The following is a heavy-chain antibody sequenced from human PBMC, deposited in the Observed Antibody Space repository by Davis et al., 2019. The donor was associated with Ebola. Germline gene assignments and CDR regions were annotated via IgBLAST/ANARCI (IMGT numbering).Heavy chain of an antibody. CDR2: ISYDGSNK. J-gene: IGHJ4*02. Sequence: GESLKISCAASGFTFSSYGMHWVRQAPGKGLEWVAVISYDGSNKYYADSVKGRFTISRDNSKNMLYLQMDSLRAEDTAVYYCTREGACTSTSCSFDYWGQGTLVTVSS. D-gene: IGHD2-2*01. CDR1: GFTFSSYG. CDR3: TREGACTSTSCSFDY. V-gene: IGHV3-30*03.